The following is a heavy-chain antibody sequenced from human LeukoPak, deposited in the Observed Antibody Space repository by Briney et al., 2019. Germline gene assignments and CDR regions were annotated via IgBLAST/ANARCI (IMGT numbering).Heavy chain of an antibody. J-gene: IGHJ4*02. Sequence: SQTLSLTCTVSGGSISSGGYYWSWIRQPPGKGLEWIGYIYYSGSTYYNPSIKIRVTISVDTSKNQFSLKLSSVTAADTAVYYCARDSYYGSGSYYEYWGQGTLVTVSS. CDR1: GGSISSGGYY. CDR3: ARDSYYGSGSYYEY. CDR2: IYYSGST. V-gene: IGHV4-31*03. D-gene: IGHD3-10*01.